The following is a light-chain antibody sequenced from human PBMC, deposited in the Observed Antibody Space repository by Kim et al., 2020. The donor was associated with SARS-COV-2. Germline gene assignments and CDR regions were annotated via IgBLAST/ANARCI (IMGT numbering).Light chain of an antibody. CDR2: GKN. CDR3: NSRDSNDNVV. J-gene: IGLJ2*01. CDR1: SLRSYY. Sequence: VALGQTVRIKCQGDSLRSYYATWYQKKPGQAPILVIYGKNNRPSGIPDRFSGSSSGNTASLTITGTQAGDEADYYCNSRDSNDNVVFGGGTQLTVL. V-gene: IGLV3-19*01.